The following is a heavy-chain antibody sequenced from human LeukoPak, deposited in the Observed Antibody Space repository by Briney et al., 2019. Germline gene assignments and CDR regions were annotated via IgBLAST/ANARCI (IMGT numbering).Heavy chain of an antibody. D-gene: IGHD4-17*01. V-gene: IGHV3-21*01. Sequence: AGGSLRLSCAASGFTFSSYSMNWVRQAPGKGLEWVSSISSSSSYIYYADSVKGRFTISRDNAKNSLYLQMNSLRAEDTAVYYCARWGYDYGAIGAFDIWGQGTMVTVSS. CDR3: ARWGYDYGAIGAFDI. CDR2: ISSSSSYI. CDR1: GFTFSSYS. J-gene: IGHJ3*02.